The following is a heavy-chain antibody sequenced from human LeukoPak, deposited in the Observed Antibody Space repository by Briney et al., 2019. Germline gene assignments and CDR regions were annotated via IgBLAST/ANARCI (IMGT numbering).Heavy chain of an antibody. Sequence: GGSLRLSCAASGFTFDDYAMHWVRQAPGKGLEWVSLISWDGGSTYYADSVKGRFTISRDNSKNSLYLQMNSLRAEDTALYYCAKDSGGAGYDILIDYWGQGTLVTVSS. CDR3: AKDSGGAGYDILIDY. CDR2: ISWDGGST. V-gene: IGHV3-43D*03. D-gene: IGHD3-9*01. J-gene: IGHJ4*02. CDR1: GFTFDDYA.